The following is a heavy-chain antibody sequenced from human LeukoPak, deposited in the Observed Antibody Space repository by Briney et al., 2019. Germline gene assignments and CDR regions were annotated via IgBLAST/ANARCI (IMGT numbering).Heavy chain of an antibody. V-gene: IGHV3-30*18. J-gene: IGHJ6*02. CDR3: AKNPAGIAVYYYYYGMDV. D-gene: IGHD6-13*01. CDR1: GFTFSSYG. Sequence: GRSLRLSCAASGFTFSSYGMHWVRQAPGKGLEWVAVISYDGSNKYYADSVKGRFTISRDNSKNTLYLQMNSLRAEDTAVYYCAKNPAGIAVYYYYYGMDVWGQGTTVTVSS. CDR2: ISYDGSNK.